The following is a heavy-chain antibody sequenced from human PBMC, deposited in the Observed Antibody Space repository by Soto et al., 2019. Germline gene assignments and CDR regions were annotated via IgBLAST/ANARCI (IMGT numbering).Heavy chain of an antibody. J-gene: IGHJ5*02. CDR3: ARSFVLFPGASIGYDP. Sequence: PWETLSLTCTVSGDSISSSNYFWGWIRQPPGKGLEWIGYIYNSETTNYNPSLKSRVTISEDTSKNQLSLKLSSVTAADTAVYYCARSFVLFPGASIGYDPWGQ. V-gene: IGHV4-61*05. CDR1: GDSISSSNYF. D-gene: IGHD2-2*01. CDR2: IYNSETT.